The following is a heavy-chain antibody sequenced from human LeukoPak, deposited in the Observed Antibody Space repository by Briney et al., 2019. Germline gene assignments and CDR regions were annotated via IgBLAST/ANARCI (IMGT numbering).Heavy chain of an antibody. V-gene: IGHV4-38-2*02. CDR1: GYSISSGYY. CDR3: ARAITIFGVVSYFDY. CDR2: IYHSGST. J-gene: IGHJ4*02. D-gene: IGHD3-3*01. Sequence: PSETLSLTCTVSGYSISSGYYWGWIRQPPGKGLEWIGSIYHSGSTYYNPSLKSRVTISVDTSKNQFSLKLSSVTAADTAVYYCARAITIFGVVSYFDYWGQGTLVTVSS.